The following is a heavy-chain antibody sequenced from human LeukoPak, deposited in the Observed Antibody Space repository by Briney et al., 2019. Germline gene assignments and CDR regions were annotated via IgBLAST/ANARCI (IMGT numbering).Heavy chain of an antibody. V-gene: IGHV4-61*01. J-gene: IGHJ4*02. CDR1: GGSTNNSTYY. CDR3: ARDLGGFDY. D-gene: IGHD3-16*01. Sequence: SETLSLTCTVSGGSTNNSTYYWAWIRQPPGKGLEWIGYIYYSGSTNYNPSLKSRVTISVDTSKNQFSLKLSSVTAADTAVYYCARDLGGFDYWGQGTLVTVSS. CDR2: IYYSGST.